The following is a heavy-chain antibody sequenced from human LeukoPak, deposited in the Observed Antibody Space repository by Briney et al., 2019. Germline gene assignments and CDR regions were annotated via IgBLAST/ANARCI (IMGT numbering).Heavy chain of an antibody. CDR3: ARDLGEGARRGLDY. Sequence: ASVKVSCKASGYIFTSYGLTWVRQAPGQGLEWMGRINTDTGDTEYAQRFQGRVVMTIDTSTSTAYMDLRSLTSDDTAVYYCARDLGEGARRGLDYWGQGTLVSASP. CDR1: GYIFTSYG. J-gene: IGHJ4*02. V-gene: IGHV1-18*01. D-gene: IGHD1-26*01. CDR2: INTDTGDT.